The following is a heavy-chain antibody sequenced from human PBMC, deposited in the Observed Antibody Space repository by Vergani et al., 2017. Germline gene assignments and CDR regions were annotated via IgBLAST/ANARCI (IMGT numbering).Heavy chain of an antibody. J-gene: IGHJ4*02. CDR1: GGTFSSYT. D-gene: IGHD5-24*01. V-gene: IGHV1-69*09. Sequence: QVQLVQSGAEVKKPGSSVKVSCKASGGTFSSYTISWVRQAPGQGLEWMGRIIPILGIANYAQKFQGRVTITADKSTSTAYMELSSLRSEDTAVYYCARDLGGDGYHLEKDYFDYWGQGTLVTVSS. CDR3: ARDLGGDGYHLEKDYFDY. CDR2: IIPILGIA.